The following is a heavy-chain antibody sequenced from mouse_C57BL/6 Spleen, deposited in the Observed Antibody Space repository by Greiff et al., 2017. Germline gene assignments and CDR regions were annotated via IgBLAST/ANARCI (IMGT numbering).Heavy chain of an antibody. CDR1: GYTFTDYN. V-gene: IGHV1-22*01. CDR2: INPNNGGT. Sequence: EVKLQESGPELVKPGASVKMSCKASGYTFTDYNMHWVKQSHGKSLEWIGYINPNNGGTSYNQKFKGKATLTVNKSSSTAYMELRSLTSEDSAVYYCARLTTVEAWFAYWGQGTLVTVSA. CDR3: ARLTTVEAWFAY. J-gene: IGHJ3*01. D-gene: IGHD1-1*01.